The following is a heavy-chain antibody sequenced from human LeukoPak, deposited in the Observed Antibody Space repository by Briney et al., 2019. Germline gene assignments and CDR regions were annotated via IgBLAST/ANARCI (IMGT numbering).Heavy chain of an antibody. CDR1: GGSISSSSYY. D-gene: IGHD3-16*02. CDR3: ARHREYDYVWGSYRGTKNWFDP. J-gene: IGHJ5*02. V-gene: IGHV4-39*01. CDR2: IYYSGST. Sequence: SETLSLTCTVSGGSISSSSYYWGWIRQPPGKGLEWIGRIYYSGSTYYNPSLKSRLTISVDTSKNQFSLKLSSVTAADTAVYYCARHREYDYVWGSYRGTKNWFDPWGQGTLVTVSS.